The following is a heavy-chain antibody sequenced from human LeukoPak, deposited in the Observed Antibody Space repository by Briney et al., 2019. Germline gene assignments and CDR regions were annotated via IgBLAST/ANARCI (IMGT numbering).Heavy chain of an antibody. Sequence: TGGSLRLSCAASGFTFSSYSMNWVRQAPGKGLEWVSSISSSSSYIYYADSVKGRFTISRDNAKNSLYLQMNSLRAEDTAVYYCARAPDYGDYLDYWGQGTLVTVSS. CDR1: GFTFSSYS. CDR2: ISSSSSYI. J-gene: IGHJ4*02. V-gene: IGHV3-21*01. D-gene: IGHD4-17*01. CDR3: ARAPDYGDYLDY.